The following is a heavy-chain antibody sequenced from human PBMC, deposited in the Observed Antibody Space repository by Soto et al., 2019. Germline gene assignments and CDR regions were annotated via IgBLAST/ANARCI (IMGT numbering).Heavy chain of an antibody. CDR3: ARDPGYSSSSPAGY. D-gene: IGHD6-13*01. Sequence: VQLVESGGGVVQPGRSLRLSCAASGFTFSSYGMHWVRQAPGKGLEWVAVIWYDGSNKYYADSVKGRFTISRDNSKNTLYLQMNSLRAEDTAVYYCARDPGYSSSSPAGYWGQGTLVTVSS. J-gene: IGHJ4*02. CDR2: IWYDGSNK. CDR1: GFTFSSYG. V-gene: IGHV3-33*01.